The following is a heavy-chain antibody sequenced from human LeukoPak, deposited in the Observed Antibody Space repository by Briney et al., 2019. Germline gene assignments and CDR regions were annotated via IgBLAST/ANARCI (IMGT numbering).Heavy chain of an antibody. CDR2: INQGGSEK. J-gene: IGHJ4*02. V-gene: IGHV3-7*03. CDR3: ARLVVPPGNRGWYYEH. CDR1: GFIFSNYW. D-gene: IGHD2-2*01. Sequence: PGGSLRLSCAASGFIFSNYWMSWVRQGPGEGLEWVANINQGGSEKYYVDPVKGRFTISRDNAKNSLDLQMNSLRVEDTAIYYCARLVVPPGNRGWYYEHWGQGTLVTVSS.